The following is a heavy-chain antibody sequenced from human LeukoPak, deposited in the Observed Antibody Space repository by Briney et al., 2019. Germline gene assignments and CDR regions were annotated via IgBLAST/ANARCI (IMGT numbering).Heavy chain of an antibody. CDR3: ASVDSPEGAFDI. CDR1: GFTFSSYW. J-gene: IGHJ3*02. V-gene: IGHV3-74*01. D-gene: IGHD1-14*01. Sequence: PGGSLRLSCAASGFTFSSYWMHWVRQAPGKGLVWVSRINSDGSSTSYADSVKGRFTISRDNAKNTLYLQMNSLRAEDTAVYYCASVDSPEGAFDIWGQGTMVTVSS. CDR2: INSDGSST.